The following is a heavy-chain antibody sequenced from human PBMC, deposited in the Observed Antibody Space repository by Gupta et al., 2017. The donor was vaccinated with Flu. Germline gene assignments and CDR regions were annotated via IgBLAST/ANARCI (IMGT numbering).Heavy chain of an antibody. Sequence: QVTLKESCPVLVKPTETLTLTCTVSGFSLSNARMGVSWIRQPPGKALEWLAHIFSNDEKSYSTSLKSRLTISKDTSKSQVVLTMTNMDPVDTATYYCARIRRYCSGGSCYSEFDPWGQGTLVTGSS. CDR3: ARIRRYCSGGSCYSEFDP. J-gene: IGHJ5*02. CDR2: IFSNDEK. CDR1: GFSLSNARMG. V-gene: IGHV2-26*01. D-gene: IGHD2-15*01.